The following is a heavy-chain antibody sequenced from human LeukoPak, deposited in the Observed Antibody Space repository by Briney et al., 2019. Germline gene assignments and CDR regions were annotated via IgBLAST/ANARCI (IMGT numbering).Heavy chain of an antibody. CDR1: GYTFTSFG. V-gene: IGHV1-18*01. CDR3: ARVVPAAFPYYYYYYYMDV. D-gene: IGHD2-2*01. CDR2: ISGYNGNT. J-gene: IGHJ6*03. Sequence: ASVKVSCKASGYTFTSFGISWVRQAPGQGLEWMGWISGYNGNTNYAQKLQGRVTMTTDTSTSTAYMELRSLRSDDTAVYYCARVVPAAFPYYYYYYYMDVWGKGTTVTVSS.